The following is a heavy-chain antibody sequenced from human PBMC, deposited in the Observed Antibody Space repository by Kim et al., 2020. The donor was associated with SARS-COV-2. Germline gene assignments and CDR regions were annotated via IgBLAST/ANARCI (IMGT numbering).Heavy chain of an antibody. CDR3: MKGGWGWIWDH. CDR1: GFTFIGYA. J-gene: IGHJ4*02. D-gene: IGHD2-2*03. Sequence: GGSLRLSCTTSGFTFIGYAMSWVRQAQGKGLEWVSSIDGSDGTTYYVDSVKGRFTISRDNSKNTLYLQMNSLRADDTAVYYCMKGGWGWIWDHWGQGT. V-gene: IGHV3-23*01. CDR2: IDGSDGTT.